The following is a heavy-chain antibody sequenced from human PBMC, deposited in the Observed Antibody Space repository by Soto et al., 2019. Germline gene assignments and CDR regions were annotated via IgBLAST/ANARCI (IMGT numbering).Heavy chain of an antibody. J-gene: IGHJ6*04. Sequence: LSCAASGFTFRRYAMTWVRQAPGKGLEWVSTISASGGSTYYADSVKGRFTISRDSSKNTLYLQMNSLRAEDTALYYCAKYTSNRWGTYDHYGMDVCVTGT. CDR2: ISASGGST. V-gene: IGHV3-23*01. D-gene: IGHD7-27*01. CDR3: AKYTSNRWGTYDHYGMDV. CDR1: GFTFRRYA.